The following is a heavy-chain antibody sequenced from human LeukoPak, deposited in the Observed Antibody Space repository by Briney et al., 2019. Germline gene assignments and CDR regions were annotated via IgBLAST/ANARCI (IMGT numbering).Heavy chain of an antibody. CDR1: GFTFSSYS. J-gene: IGHJ3*02. D-gene: IGHD6-19*01. V-gene: IGHV3-48*01. Sequence: GGSLRLSCAASGFTFSSYSMNWVRQAPGKGLECVSYISSSSSTIYYADSVKGRFTISRDNAKNSLYLQMNSLRAEDTAVYYCARDSRSSGWYDAFDIWGQGTMVTVSS. CDR2: ISSSSSTI. CDR3: ARDSRSSGWYDAFDI.